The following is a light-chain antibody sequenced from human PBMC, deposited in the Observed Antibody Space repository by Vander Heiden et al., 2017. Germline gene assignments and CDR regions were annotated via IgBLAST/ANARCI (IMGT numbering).Light chain of an antibody. CDR2: DAS. CDR1: QDISNY. CDR3: QQYDNLPLT. J-gene: IGKJ4*01. Sequence: DIQMTQSPSSLSASVGDRVTITCQASQDISNYLNWYQQKPGKAPKLLIYDASNLETGVPSRSSGSRSGTDFTFTISSLQPEDIATYYCQQYDNLPLTFGGGTRVEIK. V-gene: IGKV1-33*01.